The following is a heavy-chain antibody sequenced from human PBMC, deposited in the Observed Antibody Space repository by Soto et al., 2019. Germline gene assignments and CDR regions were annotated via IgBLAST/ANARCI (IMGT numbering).Heavy chain of an antibody. V-gene: IGHV2-26*01. D-gene: IGHD4-4*01. CDR3: ARIVYSNYEGTDYFDY. CDR1: GLSLSNARMG. Sequence: SGPTLVNPTETLTLTCTVSGLSLSNARMGVSWIRQPPGKALEWLAHIFSNDEKSYSTSLKSRLTISKDTSKSQVVLTMTNMDPVDTATYYCARIVYSNYEGTDYFDYWGQGTLVTVSS. CDR2: IFSNDEK. J-gene: IGHJ4*02.